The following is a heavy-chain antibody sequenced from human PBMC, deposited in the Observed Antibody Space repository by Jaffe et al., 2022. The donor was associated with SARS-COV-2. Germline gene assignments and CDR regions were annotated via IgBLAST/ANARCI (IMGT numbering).Heavy chain of an antibody. CDR1: GYTFTSYG. D-gene: IGHD2-2*01. J-gene: IGHJ4*02. Sequence: QVQLVQSGAEVKKPGASVKVSCKASGYTFTSYGISWVRQAPGQGLEWMGWISAYNGNTNYAQKLQGRVTMTTDTSTSTAYMELRSLRSDDTAVYYCARVRETGGVVVPAAMVYWGQGTLVTVSS. CDR2: ISAYNGNT. CDR3: ARVRETGGVVVPAAMVY. V-gene: IGHV1-18*01.